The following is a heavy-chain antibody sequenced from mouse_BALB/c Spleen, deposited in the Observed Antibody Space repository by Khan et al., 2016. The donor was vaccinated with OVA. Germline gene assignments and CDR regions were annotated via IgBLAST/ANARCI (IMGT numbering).Heavy chain of an antibody. J-gene: IGHJ3*01. V-gene: IGHV1-5*01. CDR3: TRAGFGAFAF. D-gene: IGHD3-1*01. CDR2: IYPGNSDT. Sequence: VQLQQSGTVLARPGASVRMSCKASGYIFTDYLMHWVKQRPGQGLEWIGSIYPGNSDTNYNQKFKGKANLTSVPSASTAYMDFSSLTDEDSAVYYCTRAGFGAFAFWGQGTLVTVSA. CDR1: GYIFTDYL.